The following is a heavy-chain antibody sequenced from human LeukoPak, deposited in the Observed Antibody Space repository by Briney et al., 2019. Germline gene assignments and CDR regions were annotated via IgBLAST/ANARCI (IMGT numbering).Heavy chain of an antibody. J-gene: IGHJ4*02. CDR2: IYYSGNT. V-gene: IGHV4-39*01. CDR3: MRHEEEDGRNAKPFDF. Sequence: SETLSLTCSVSGGSISNGNYYWGWVRQPPGKGLEWIGTIYYSGNTYYTPSLKSRVTVSVDTSKNQFSLRLSSVTAADTAVYFCMRHEEEDGRNAKPFDFWGQGTLVTVSS. D-gene: IGHD5-24*01. CDR1: GGSISNGNYY.